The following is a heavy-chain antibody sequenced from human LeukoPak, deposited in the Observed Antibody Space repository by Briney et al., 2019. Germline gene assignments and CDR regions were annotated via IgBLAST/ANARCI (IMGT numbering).Heavy chain of an antibody. CDR3: ARPAVRGSSFTEFDI. CDR1: GYSFTDYC. V-gene: IGHV5-51*01. D-gene: IGHD3-10*01. J-gene: IGHJ3*02. CDR2: IYPCYSDT. Sequence: GESLKISCKVSGYSFTDYCNCWVRQMPPKGLEWMWIIYPCYSDTRYSPSFQGQVTISADKSISTAYLQWSSLRASDTAMHYSARPAVRGSSFTEFDIWGQGTMVTVSS.